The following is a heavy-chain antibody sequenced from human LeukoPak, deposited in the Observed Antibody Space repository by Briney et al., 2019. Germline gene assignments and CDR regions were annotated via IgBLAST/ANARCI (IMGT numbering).Heavy chain of an antibody. CDR1: GFTFRNYV. V-gene: IGHV3-30*04. Sequence: PGGSLRLSCAASGFTFRNYVMHWVRQAPANGLQWVAVISYDESNKYYADSVKGRFSISRDNSKNTLFLQMNSVRAEDTAVYYCFTFDTDAFDIWGQGTMVSVSS. CDR2: ISYDESNK. CDR3: FTFDTDAFDI. D-gene: IGHD3-9*01. J-gene: IGHJ3*02.